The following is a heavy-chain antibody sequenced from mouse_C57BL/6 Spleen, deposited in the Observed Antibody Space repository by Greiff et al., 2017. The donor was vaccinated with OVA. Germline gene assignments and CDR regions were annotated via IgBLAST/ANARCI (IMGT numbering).Heavy chain of an antibody. J-gene: IGHJ1*03. V-gene: IGHV1-55*01. CDR3: ARPLDYDYDGDWYFDV. CDR2: IYPGSGST. CDR1: GYTFTSYW. Sequence: QVQLQQPGAELVKPGASVKMSCKASGYTFTSYWITWVKQRPGQGLEWIGDIYPGSGSTNYNEKFKSKATLTVDTSSSTAYMQLSSLASEDSAFYYCARPLDYDYDGDWYFDVWGTGTTVTVSS. D-gene: IGHD2-4*01.